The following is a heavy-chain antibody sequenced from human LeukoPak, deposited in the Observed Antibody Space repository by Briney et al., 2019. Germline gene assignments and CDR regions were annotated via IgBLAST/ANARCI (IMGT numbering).Heavy chain of an antibody. J-gene: IGHJ3*02. V-gene: IGHV3-23*01. CDR2: ISGSGGSI. CDR1: GFTFSSSA. Sequence: GGSLRLSCADSGFTFSSSAMSWVRQAPGKGLEWVSAISGSGGSIYYADSVKGRFTISRDNSKNTLYLQMNSLRAEDTAVYYCAKRSYEDAFDIWGQGTMVTVSS. D-gene: IGHD2-8*01. CDR3: AKRSYEDAFDI.